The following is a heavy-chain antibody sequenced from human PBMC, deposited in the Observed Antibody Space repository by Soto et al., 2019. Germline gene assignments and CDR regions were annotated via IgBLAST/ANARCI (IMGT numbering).Heavy chain of an antibody. J-gene: IGHJ4*02. CDR2: IYYSGST. CDR1: GGSISSSSYY. Sequence: QLQLQESGPGLVKPSETLSLTCTVSGGSISSSSYYWGWIRQPPGKGLEWIGSIYYSGSTYYNPSLKSRVTMSVDTSKNQFSLKLSSVTAADTAVYYCARHRATYYYDSSGYNYWGQGTLVTVSS. CDR3: ARHRATYYYDSSGYNY. D-gene: IGHD3-22*01. V-gene: IGHV4-39*01.